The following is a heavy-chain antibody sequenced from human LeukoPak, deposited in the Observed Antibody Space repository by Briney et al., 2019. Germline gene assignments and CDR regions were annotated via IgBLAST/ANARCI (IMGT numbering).Heavy chain of an antibody. V-gene: IGHV4-31*03. CDR1: GGSISSGGYY. Sequence: SETLSLTCTVSGGSISSGGYYWIWIRQHPGKGLEWIGYIYYSGSTYYNPSLKSRVTISVDTSKNQFSLKLSFVTAADTAVYYCARAQKVGIFGVAYAYMDVWGKGTTVTVSS. J-gene: IGHJ6*03. CDR2: IYYSGST. D-gene: IGHD3-3*01. CDR3: ARAQKVGIFGVAYAYMDV.